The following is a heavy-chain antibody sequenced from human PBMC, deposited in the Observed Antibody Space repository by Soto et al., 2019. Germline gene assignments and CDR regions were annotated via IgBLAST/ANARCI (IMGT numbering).Heavy chain of an antibody. J-gene: IGHJ6*03. Sequence: ASVKVSCKASGYTFTSYGISWVRQAPGQGLEWMGWISAYNGNTNYAQKLQGRVTMTTDTSTSTAYMELRSLRSDDTAVYYCARFRGYSGYDAPYYMDVWGKGTTVTVSS. V-gene: IGHV1-18*01. CDR2: ISAYNGNT. CDR1: GYTFTSYG. CDR3: ARFRGYSGYDAPYYMDV. D-gene: IGHD5-12*01.